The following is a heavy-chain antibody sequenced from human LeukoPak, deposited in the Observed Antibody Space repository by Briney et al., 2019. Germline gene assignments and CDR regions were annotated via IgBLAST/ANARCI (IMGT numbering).Heavy chain of an antibody. J-gene: IGHJ4*02. Sequence: GASVKVSCKASGYTFTGYYMHWVRQAPGQGLEWMGWVIAYNGNINYAQKFQDRITMTTDTSTSTGYMELRSLRSDDTAVYYCARDGARVGATPFWGQGTLVTVSS. CDR2: VIAYNGNI. V-gene: IGHV1-18*04. CDR1: GYTFTGYY. D-gene: IGHD1-26*01. CDR3: ARDGARVGATPF.